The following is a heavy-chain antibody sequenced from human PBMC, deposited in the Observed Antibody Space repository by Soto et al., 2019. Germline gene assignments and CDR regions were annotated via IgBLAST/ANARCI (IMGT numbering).Heavy chain of an antibody. V-gene: IGHV4-31*03. D-gene: IGHD1-1*01. CDR3: ASWNANFDY. CDR1: GGSIIRGGYY. J-gene: IGHJ4*02. Sequence: SETLSLTCTVSGGSIIRGGYYWIWIRQHPGKGLEWIGYIYYSGSTYYNPSLKSRVIISVDTSKNQFSLKLRSVTAADTAVYYCASWNANFDYWGQGTLVTVSS. CDR2: IYYSGST.